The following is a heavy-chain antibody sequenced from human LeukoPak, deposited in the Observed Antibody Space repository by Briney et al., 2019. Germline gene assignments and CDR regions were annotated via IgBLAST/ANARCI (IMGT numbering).Heavy chain of an antibody. V-gene: IGHV4-59*01. CDR3: ARFSSGGGFDY. CDR1: GGSISSYY. J-gene: IGHJ4*02. CDR2: IYYSGST. D-gene: IGHD6-19*01. Sequence: SETLSLTCTVSGGSISSYYWSWIRQPPGKGLEWIGYIYYSGSTNYNPSLKSRVTISVDTSKNQFSLKLSSVTAADTAAYYCARFSSGGGFDYWGQGTLVTVSS.